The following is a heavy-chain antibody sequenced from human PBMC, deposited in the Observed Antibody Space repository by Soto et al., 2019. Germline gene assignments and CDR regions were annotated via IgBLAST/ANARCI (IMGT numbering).Heavy chain of an antibody. Sequence: QVQLQESGPGLVKPSGTLSLTCAVSGGSISSSVWWSWVRQSPGKGLEWLGEGFHNGDANYNPSLKSSVTMAVDTSRSQFSLVLHYVTPADTAVYYCTTKAWVRFDFWGQGSMVTVSS. CDR2: GFHNGDA. D-gene: IGHD3-16*01. V-gene: IGHV4-4*02. J-gene: IGHJ4*02. CDR1: GGSISSSVW. CDR3: TTKAWVRFDF.